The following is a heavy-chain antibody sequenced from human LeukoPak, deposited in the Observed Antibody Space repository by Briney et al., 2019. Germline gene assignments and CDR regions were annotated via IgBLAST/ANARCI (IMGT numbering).Heavy chain of an antibody. J-gene: IGHJ4*02. V-gene: IGHV1-46*01. CDR1: GYTFTSCY. CDR2: INPSGGST. CDR3: ARSNNYYESSGYYAKSRRDFDY. Sequence: ASVKLSCKSSGYTFTSCYMHWVRQAPGQGLEWMGIINPSGGSTSYAQKFQGRVTMTRATSTSTVYMELSSLRSEDTAVYYCARSNNYYESSGYYAKSRRDFDYWGQGTLVTVSS. D-gene: IGHD3-22*01.